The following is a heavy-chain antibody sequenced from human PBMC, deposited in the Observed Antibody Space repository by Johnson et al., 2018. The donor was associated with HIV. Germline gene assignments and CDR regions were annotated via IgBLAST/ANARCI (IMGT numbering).Heavy chain of an antibody. CDR3: ARDRGYCTNGVCYYDAFDI. D-gene: IGHD2-8*01. Sequence: GQLVESGGGSVQPGRSLRLSCAASGFTVSGNYMSWVRQAPGKGLEWVSVIYSGGSTYYADSVKGRFTISRDNSKNTLYLQMNSLRAEDTAVYYCARDRGYCTNGVCYYDAFDIWGQGTMVTVSA. V-gene: IGHV3-66*01. J-gene: IGHJ3*02. CDR2: IYSGGST. CDR1: GFTVSGNY.